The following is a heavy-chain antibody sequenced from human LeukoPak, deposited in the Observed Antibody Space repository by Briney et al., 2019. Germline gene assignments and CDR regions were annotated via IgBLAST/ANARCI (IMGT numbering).Heavy chain of an antibody. J-gene: IGHJ4*02. V-gene: IGHV7-4-1*02. CDR2: INPNTGNP. Sequence: ASVKVSCTAPGYTFTRYAMNWLRWAPGQGLEWMGWINPNTGNPTYAQAFTGRFVFSLDTSVSTAYLQISSLNTEDTAVYYCAIDQPVAGVSNFDSWGQGTLVTVSS. CDR1: GYTFTRYA. D-gene: IGHD6-19*01. CDR3: AIDQPVAGVSNFDS.